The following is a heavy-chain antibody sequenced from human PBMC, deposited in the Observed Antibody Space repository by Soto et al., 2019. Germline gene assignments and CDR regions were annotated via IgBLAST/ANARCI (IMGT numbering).Heavy chain of an antibody. Sequence: EVQLVESGGGLVKPGGSLRLSCAASGFIFSDYSMNWMRQAPGKGLEWVASISSDDNYIYYRDSVEGRFTISRDNAKNSLYLQMTSLGADDTAVDYCGRGRTWKGASCCGGGDYWGQGTLVTVSS. CDR3: GRGRTWKGASCCGGGDY. D-gene: IGHD2-15*01. CDR2: ISSDDNYI. J-gene: IGHJ4*02. V-gene: IGHV3-21*02. CDR1: GFIFSDYS.